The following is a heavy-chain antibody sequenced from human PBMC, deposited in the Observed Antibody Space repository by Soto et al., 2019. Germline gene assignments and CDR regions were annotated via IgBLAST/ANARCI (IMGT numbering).Heavy chain of an antibody. Sequence: SETLSLTCAVYGGSFSGYYWSWIRQPPGKGLEWIGEINHSGSTNYNPSLKSRVTISVDTSKNKFSLKLSSVTAADTAVYYCARDSPLDDFWSGLDPWGQGTLVTVSS. CDR2: INHSGST. CDR1: GGSFSGYY. J-gene: IGHJ5*02. D-gene: IGHD3-3*01. CDR3: ARDSPLDDFWSGLDP. V-gene: IGHV4-34*01.